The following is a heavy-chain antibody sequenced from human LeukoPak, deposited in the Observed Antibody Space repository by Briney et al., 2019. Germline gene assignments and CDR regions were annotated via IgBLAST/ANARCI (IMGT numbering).Heavy chain of an antibody. CDR3: ARVRAPEGYSYGSFDY. J-gene: IGHJ4*02. D-gene: IGHD5-18*01. CDR2: IYYSGST. CDR1: GGSTSNYH. V-gene: IGHV4-59*01. Sequence: SETLSLTCTVSGGSTSNYHWSWIRQPPGKGLEWIGYIYYSGSTNYNPSLKSRVTISVDTSKNQFSLKLSSVTAADTAPYYCARVRAPEGYSYGSFDYWGQGTLVTVSS.